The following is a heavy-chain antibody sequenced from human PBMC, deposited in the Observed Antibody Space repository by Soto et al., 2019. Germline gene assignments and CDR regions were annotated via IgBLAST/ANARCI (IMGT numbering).Heavy chain of an antibody. Sequence: PSESLSLACTVSGGSISSGDYDWSWIRQPPGKALEWIGYIYYTGNTYYNPSLRSRVSISADTSKNQFSLTLTSVTAADSAMYYCARDGSGSYYRFDYWGQGTLVTVSS. CDR1: GGSISSGDYD. CDR3: ARDGSGSYYRFDY. CDR2: IYYTGNT. V-gene: IGHV4-30-4*01. J-gene: IGHJ4*02. D-gene: IGHD3-10*01.